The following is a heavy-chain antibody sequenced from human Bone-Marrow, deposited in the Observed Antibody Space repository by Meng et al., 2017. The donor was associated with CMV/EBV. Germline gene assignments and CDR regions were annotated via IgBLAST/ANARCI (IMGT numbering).Heavy chain of an antibody. D-gene: IGHD6-13*01. V-gene: IGHV4-61*01. CDR2: IYYIGST. J-gene: IGHJ4*02. CDR3: ARGQAAAGGSPFDY. Sequence: SETLSLTCTVSGGSVNSVSYYWSWIRQPPGKGLEWIGHIYYIGSTNYNPSLKSRVTISVDTSKNQFSLKLSSVTAADTAVYYCARGQAAAGGSPFDYWGQGTLVTVSS. CDR1: GGSVNSVSYY.